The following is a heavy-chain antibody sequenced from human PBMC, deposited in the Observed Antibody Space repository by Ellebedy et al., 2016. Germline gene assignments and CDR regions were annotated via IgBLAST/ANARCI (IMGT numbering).Heavy chain of an antibody. CDR1: GFTFNDYA. CDR2: ITWNSGSI. CDR3: ARATPGYSSSWSLGSYWYFDL. D-gene: IGHD6-13*01. V-gene: IGHV3-9*01. Sequence: SLKISXEASGFTFNDYAMHWVRQAPGKGLEWVSGITWNSGSIGYADSVKGRFTISRDNAKNSLYLQMDSLRAEDTALYYCARATPGYSSSWSLGSYWYFDLWGRGTLVTVSS. J-gene: IGHJ2*01.